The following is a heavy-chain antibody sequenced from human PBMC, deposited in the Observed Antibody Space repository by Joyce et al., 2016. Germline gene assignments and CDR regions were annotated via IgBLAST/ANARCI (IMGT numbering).Heavy chain of an antibody. CDR1: GDTFRNYV. J-gene: IGHJ4*02. CDR2: IIPILGTV. V-gene: IGHV1-69*01. Sequence: QVQLVQSGAEVKKPASSVTVSCKASGDTFRNYVFSWVRQAPGQGLEWMGGIIPILGTVNYAQKFQGRVTITADESTSTTYMDLSSLRSEDTAVYYCASTYYYDSSGYYSLDYWGQGTLVTVSS. D-gene: IGHD3-22*01. CDR3: ASTYYYDSSGYYSLDY.